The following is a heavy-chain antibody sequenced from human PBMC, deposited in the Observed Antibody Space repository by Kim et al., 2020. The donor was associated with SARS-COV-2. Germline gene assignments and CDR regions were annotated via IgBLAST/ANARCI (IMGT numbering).Heavy chain of an antibody. CDR3: ARVGGDWYFDL. CDR2: N. V-gene: IGHV4-39*07. Sequence: NDHTPTLKSPVTRYVDTSKNQFSLKLSSVTAADTAVYYCARVGGDWYFDLWGRGTLVTVSS. J-gene: IGHJ2*01. D-gene: IGHD2-21*01.